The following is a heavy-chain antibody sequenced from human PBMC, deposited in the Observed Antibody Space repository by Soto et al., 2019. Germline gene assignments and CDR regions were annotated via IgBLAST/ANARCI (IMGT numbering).Heavy chain of an antibody. CDR1: GFTFSSYS. Sequence: GGSLRLSCAASGFTFSSYSMNWVRQAPGKGLEWVSYISSSSSTIYYADSVKGRFTISRDNAKNSLYLQMNSLRAEDTAVYYCARFWSDYYGSGPQEGVDYWGQGTLVTVSS. J-gene: IGHJ4*02. D-gene: IGHD3-10*01. CDR3: ARFWSDYYGSGPQEGVDY. V-gene: IGHV3-48*04. CDR2: ISSSSSTI.